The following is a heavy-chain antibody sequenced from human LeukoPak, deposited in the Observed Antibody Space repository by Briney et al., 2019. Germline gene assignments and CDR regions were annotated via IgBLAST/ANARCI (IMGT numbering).Heavy chain of an antibody. CDR2: ISGSGGST. CDR3: AKAQMGTNVRFDP. Sequence: GGSLRLSCAASGFTFSSYGMHWVRQAPGKGLEWVSAISGSGGSTYYADSVKGRFTISRDNSKNTLYLQMNSLRAEDTAVYYCAKAQMGTNVRFDPWGQGTLVTVSS. D-gene: IGHD2-8*01. J-gene: IGHJ5*02. V-gene: IGHV3-23*01. CDR1: GFTFSSYG.